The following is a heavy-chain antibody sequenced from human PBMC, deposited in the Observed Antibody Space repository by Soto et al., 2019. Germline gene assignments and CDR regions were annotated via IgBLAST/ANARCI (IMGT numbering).Heavy chain of an antibody. CDR3: ARDLALAGNY. V-gene: IGHV3-21*01. CDR1: GFTFSSYA. CDR2: ISSTSSYT. J-gene: IGHJ4*02. Sequence: EVYLVQSGGGLVKPGGSLRLSCAASGFTFSSYAMTWVRQTPEKGLEWVSSISSTSSYTNYSDSVKGRFTISRDNANNSLFLQMNSLRAEDTATYYCARDLALAGNYWGQGVLVTVSS. D-gene: IGHD6-19*01.